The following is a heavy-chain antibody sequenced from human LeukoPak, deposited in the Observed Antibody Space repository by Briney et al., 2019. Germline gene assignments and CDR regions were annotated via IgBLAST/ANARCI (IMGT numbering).Heavy chain of an antibody. D-gene: IGHD3-22*01. Sequence: ASVKVSCKVPGYTLTELSMHWVRQAPGKGLEWMGGFDPEDGETIYAQKFQGRVTMTEDTSTDTAYMELSSLRSEDTAVYYCATGYYDSSGPNCLDYWGQGTLVTVSS. CDR1: GYTLTELS. CDR2: FDPEDGET. CDR3: ATGYYDSSGPNCLDY. V-gene: IGHV1-24*01. J-gene: IGHJ4*02.